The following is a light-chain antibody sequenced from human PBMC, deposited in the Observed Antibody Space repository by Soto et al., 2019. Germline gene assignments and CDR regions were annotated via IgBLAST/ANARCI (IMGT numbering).Light chain of an antibody. Sequence: EIVLTQSPATLSVSPGERATLSCRASQSISDNLAWYQQKRGQAPRLLIHGASTRATGIPARFSGSGSGTEFTLTIRSLQSEDLAVYYCHQYDNWPPGYTFGQGTKVEI. CDR3: HQYDNWPPGYT. CDR2: GAS. V-gene: IGKV3-15*01. J-gene: IGKJ2*01. CDR1: QSISDN.